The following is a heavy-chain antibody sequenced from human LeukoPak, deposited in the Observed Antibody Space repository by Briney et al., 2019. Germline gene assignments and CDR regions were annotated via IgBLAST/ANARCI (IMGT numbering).Heavy chain of an antibody. CDR3: ARNQSTSRETYFDY. V-gene: IGHV4-39*01. D-gene: IGHD1-26*01. CDR1: GGSISSNYY. CDR2: IYSSGST. Sequence: PSETLSLTCTVSGGSISSNYYWGWIRQPPGKGLEWIGSIYSSGSTSYSPSLKSRVTISVDTSKNQFSLKLTSVTAADTAVYYCARNQSTSRETYFDYWGQGTLATVSS. J-gene: IGHJ4*02.